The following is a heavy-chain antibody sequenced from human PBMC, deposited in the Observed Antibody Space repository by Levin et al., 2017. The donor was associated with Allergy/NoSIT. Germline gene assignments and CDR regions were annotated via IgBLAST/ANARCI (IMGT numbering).Heavy chain of an antibody. CDR3: ARQLGNFWSGYNYFDY. V-gene: IGHV3-48*03. Sequence: PGGSLRLSCAASGFTFSSYEMNWVRRAPGKGLDWVSYISSTGSTIYSADSVKGRFTISRDNAKNSLYLHMNSLRAEDTAVYYCARQLGNFWSGYNYFDYWGQGTLVTVSS. D-gene: IGHD3-3*01. CDR2: ISSTGSTI. CDR1: GFTFSSYE. J-gene: IGHJ4*02.